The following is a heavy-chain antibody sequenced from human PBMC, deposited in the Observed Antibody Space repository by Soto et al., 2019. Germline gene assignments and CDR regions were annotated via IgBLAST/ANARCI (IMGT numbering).Heavy chain of an antibody. D-gene: IGHD1-26*01. J-gene: IGHJ5*02. Sequence: ASVKVSCKASGYTFTSYAMHWVRQAPGQRLEWMGWINAGNGNTKYSQKFQGRVTITRDTSASTAYMELSSLRSEDTAVYYCARSGSYSVAWFEPWGQGTLHNVSS. CDR3: ARSGSYSVAWFEP. V-gene: IGHV1-3*01. CDR2: INAGNGNT. CDR1: GYTFTSYA.